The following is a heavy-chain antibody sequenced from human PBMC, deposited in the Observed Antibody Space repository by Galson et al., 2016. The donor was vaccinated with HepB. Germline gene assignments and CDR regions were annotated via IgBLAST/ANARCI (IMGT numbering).Heavy chain of an antibody. V-gene: IGHV1-46*01. CDR3: AREGQLASNWFDP. J-gene: IGHJ5*02. CDR2: INPSDGST. D-gene: IGHD6-6*01. CDR1: GDTFTTYY. Sequence: SVKVSCKASGDTFTTYYMHWVRQAPGQGLEWMGIINPSDGSTSYAQKFQGRVTVTRDTSTSTVYMVLSSLRSEDTAVYYCAREGQLASNWFDPWGQGTLVNVSS.